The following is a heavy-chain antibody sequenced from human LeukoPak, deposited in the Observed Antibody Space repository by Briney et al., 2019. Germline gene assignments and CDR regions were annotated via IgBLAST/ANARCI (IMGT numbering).Heavy chain of an antibody. D-gene: IGHD5-18*01. CDR3: VIDSRAYRTRGNDS. V-gene: IGHV3-64D*06. J-gene: IGHJ4*02. CDR1: GLIYRTYA. Sequence: AGGSLRLSCSGSGLIYRTYAFHWVRQAPGKGLEYVSAISSNGGSTFYADSVKGRFTISRDNSKNTLLLQMNSLRAEDTAVYSTVIDSRAYRTRGNDSWGQGTLVTVSS. CDR2: ISSNGGST.